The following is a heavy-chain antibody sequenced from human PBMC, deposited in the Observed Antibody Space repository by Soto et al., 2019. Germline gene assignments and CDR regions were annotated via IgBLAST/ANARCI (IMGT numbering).Heavy chain of an antibody. CDR2: IDPSDSYT. CDR3: ARGGAHYYYYGMDV. CDR1: GYSFTSYW. J-gene: IGHJ6*02. V-gene: IGHV5-10-1*01. Sequence: RGESLKMSCKGSGYSFTSYWISWVRQMPGKGLEWMGRIDPSDSYTNYSPSFQGHVTISADKSISTAYLQWSSLKASDTAMYYCARGGAHYYYYGMDVWGQGTTVTVSS. D-gene: IGHD1-26*01.